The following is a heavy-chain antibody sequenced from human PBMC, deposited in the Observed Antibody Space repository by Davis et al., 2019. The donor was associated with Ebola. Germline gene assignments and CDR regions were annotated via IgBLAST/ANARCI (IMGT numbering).Heavy chain of an antibody. CDR1: GYTFSGYN. CDR3: ARDPGEDYYGMDV. V-gene: IGHV1-2*06. Sequence: ASVKVSCKASGYTFSGYNVHWVRQAPGQGLEWMGRINPNNGDTNYAQKFQGRVTMTRDTSINTAYMELRRLRHDDTAVYYCARDPGEDYYGMDVWGKGTTVTVSS. D-gene: IGHD3-16*01. CDR2: INPNNGDT. J-gene: IGHJ6*04.